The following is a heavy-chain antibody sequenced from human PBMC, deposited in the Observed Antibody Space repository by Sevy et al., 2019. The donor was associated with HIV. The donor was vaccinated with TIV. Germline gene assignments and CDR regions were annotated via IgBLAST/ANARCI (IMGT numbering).Heavy chain of an antibody. D-gene: IGHD5-18*01. Sequence: ASVKVSCKASGYTFTAYYIHWVRQAPGQGLEWMGWINPNSGGTNFAQKFQGRVTMTRDTSISTAYLDVSSLTSDDTAMYYCAREFQSVDTPVVAIDYWGQGTLVTVSS. CDR3: AREFQSVDTPVVAIDY. J-gene: IGHJ4*02. V-gene: IGHV1-2*02. CDR2: INPNSGGT. CDR1: GYTFTAYY.